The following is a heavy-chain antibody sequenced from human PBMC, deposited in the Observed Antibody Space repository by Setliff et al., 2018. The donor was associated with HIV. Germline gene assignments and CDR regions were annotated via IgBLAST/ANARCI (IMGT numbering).Heavy chain of an antibody. D-gene: IGHD6-13*01. CDR1: GYTFTTYA. CDR2: INAGNGNT. Sequence: ASVKVSCKASGYTFTTYAIHWVRQAPGQRLEFMGWINAGNGNTNYAQKLQGRVTMTTDTSTSTAYMELGSLRSEDTAVYYCAKPPRPSSWPQYYFDYWGQGTLVTVSS. CDR3: AKPPRPSSWPQYYFDY. V-gene: IGHV1-3*01. J-gene: IGHJ4*02.